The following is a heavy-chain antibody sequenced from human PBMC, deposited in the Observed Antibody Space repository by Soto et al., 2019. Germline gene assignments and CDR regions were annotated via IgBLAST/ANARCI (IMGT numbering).Heavy chain of an antibody. CDR3: AREGIAAAGMYYYGMDV. J-gene: IGHJ6*02. Sequence: SETLSLTCTVSGGSISSYYWSWIRQPPGKGLEWIGYIYYSGSTNYNPSLKSRVTISVDTSKNLFSLKLSSVTAADTAVYYCAREGIAAAGMYYYGMDVWGQGTTVTVSS. D-gene: IGHD6-13*01. CDR1: GGSISSYY. V-gene: IGHV4-59*01. CDR2: IYYSGST.